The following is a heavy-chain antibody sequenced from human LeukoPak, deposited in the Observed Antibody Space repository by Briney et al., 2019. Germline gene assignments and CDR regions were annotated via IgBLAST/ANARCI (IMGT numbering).Heavy chain of an antibody. CDR3: ARNILGAPVGWDL. V-gene: IGHV4-38-2*01. CDR2: IYHSGST. CDR1: GYSISSGYY. J-gene: IGHJ5*02. D-gene: IGHD3-9*01. Sequence: SETLSLTCAVSGYSISSGYYWGWIRQPPGKGLEWIGSIYHSGSTYYNPSLKSRVTISVDTSKNQFSLKLSSLTAADTAVYFCARNILGAPVGWDLWGQGTLVTVSS.